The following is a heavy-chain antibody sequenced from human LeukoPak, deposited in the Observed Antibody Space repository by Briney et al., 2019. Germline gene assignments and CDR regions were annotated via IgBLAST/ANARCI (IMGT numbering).Heavy chain of an antibody. CDR2: INPNSGGT. V-gene: IGHV1-2*02. J-gene: IGHJ3*02. CDR3: ARTARSSRGAFDI. D-gene: IGHD6-6*01. Sequence: ASVKVSCKASGYTFTNYGISWVRQAPGQGLEWMGWINPNSGGTNYAQKFQGRVTMTRDTSISTAYMELSRLRSDDTAVYYCARTARSSRGAFDIWGQGTMVTVSS. CDR1: GYTFTNYG.